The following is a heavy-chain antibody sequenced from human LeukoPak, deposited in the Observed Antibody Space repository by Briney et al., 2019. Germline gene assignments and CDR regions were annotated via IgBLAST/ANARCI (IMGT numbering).Heavy chain of an antibody. D-gene: IGHD1-26*01. CDR2: ISAYNGNT. J-gene: IGHJ4*02. Sequence: ASVKVSCKASGYTFTSYGISWVRQAPGQGLEWMGWISAYNGNTNYAQKLQGRVTMTTDTSTSTAYMELRSLRSDDTAVCYCARAFLLVGATRVSLDYWGQGTLVTVSS. CDR3: ARAFLLVGATRVSLDY. V-gene: IGHV1-18*01. CDR1: GYTFTSYG.